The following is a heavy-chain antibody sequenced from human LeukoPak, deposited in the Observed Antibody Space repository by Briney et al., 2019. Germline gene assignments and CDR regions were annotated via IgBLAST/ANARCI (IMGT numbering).Heavy chain of an antibody. V-gene: IGHV3-33*01. CDR2: IWYDGSSK. D-gene: IGHD3-3*01. Sequence: GRSLRLSCAASGFTFNSYDMHWVRQAPGKGLEWVAVIWYDGSSKYYAASVKGRFTISRDNSKNTPYLQMNSLRAEDTAVYYCARSVDFWSGYPDYWGQGTLVTVSS. CDR1: GFTFNSYD. CDR3: ARSVDFWSGYPDY. J-gene: IGHJ4*02.